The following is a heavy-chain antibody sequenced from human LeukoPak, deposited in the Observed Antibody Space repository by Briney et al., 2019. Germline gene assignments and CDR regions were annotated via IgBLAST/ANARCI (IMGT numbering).Heavy chain of an antibody. Sequence: GGSLRLSCAASGFTFSSYEMNWVRQAPGKGLEWVSYISSSGSIIYYADSVKGRFTISRDNAKNSLYLQMNSLRAEDTAVYYCARSPRCSASCYAPSLYCMHVWGKGTTVTVSS. D-gene: IGHD2-2*01. J-gene: IGHJ6*03. V-gene: IGHV3-48*03. CDR1: GFTFSSYE. CDR2: ISSSGSII. CDR3: ARSPRCSASCYAPSLYCMHV.